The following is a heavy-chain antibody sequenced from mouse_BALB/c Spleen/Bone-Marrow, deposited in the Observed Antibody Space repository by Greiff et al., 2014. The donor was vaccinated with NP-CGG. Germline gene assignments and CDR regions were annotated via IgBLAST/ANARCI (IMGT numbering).Heavy chain of an antibody. CDR2: VNPCTGDT. J-gene: IGHJ4*01. Sequence: EVQLQQSGPELVKPGASVKMSCKASGYTFTDYYMDWVKQSPGESFEWIGRVNPCTGDTGYNQKFKGKATLTVDKSSSTAYMELNSLTSEDSAVYYCASSPYGNVYAMDYWGQGTLVTVSA. D-gene: IGHD2-1*01. V-gene: IGHV1-19*01. CDR1: GYTFTDYY. CDR3: ASSPYGNVYAMDY.